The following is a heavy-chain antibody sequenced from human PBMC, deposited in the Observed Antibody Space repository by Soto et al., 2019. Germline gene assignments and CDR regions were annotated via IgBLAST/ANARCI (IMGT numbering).Heavy chain of an antibody. V-gene: IGHV3-33*01. J-gene: IGHJ4*02. Sequence: GGSLRLSGAACGGTVSSYGRQWVRQAPGKGLEWVAVIWYDGSNKYYADSVKGRFTISRDNSKNTLYLQMNSLRAEDTAVYYCATDQGAYLDYWAQGPLVTVSS. D-gene: IGHD1-26*01. CDR3: ATDQGAYLDY. CDR1: GGTVSSYG. CDR2: IWYDGSNK.